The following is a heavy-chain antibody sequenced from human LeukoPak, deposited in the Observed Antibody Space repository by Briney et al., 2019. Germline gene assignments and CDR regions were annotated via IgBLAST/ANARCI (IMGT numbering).Heavy chain of an antibody. CDR1: GGSISSGGYY. Sequence: PSETLSLTRTVSGGSISSGGYYWSWIRQHPGKGLEWIGYIYYSGSTYYNPSLKSRVTISVDTSKNQFSLKLSSVTAADTAVYYCARGGQYGDYGNFDYWGQGTLVTVSS. CDR2: IYYSGST. D-gene: IGHD4-17*01. V-gene: IGHV4-31*03. CDR3: ARGGQYGDYGNFDY. J-gene: IGHJ4*02.